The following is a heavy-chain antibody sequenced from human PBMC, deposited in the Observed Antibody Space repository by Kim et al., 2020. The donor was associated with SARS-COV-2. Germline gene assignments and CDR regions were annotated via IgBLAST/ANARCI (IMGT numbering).Heavy chain of an antibody. CDR3: ARDPYSSRAGGMDV. D-gene: IGHD6-13*01. V-gene: IGHV1-3*01. Sequence: QKFQGRVTITRDTSASTAYMELSSLRSEDTAVYYCARDPYSSRAGGMDVWGQGTTVTVSS. J-gene: IGHJ6*02.